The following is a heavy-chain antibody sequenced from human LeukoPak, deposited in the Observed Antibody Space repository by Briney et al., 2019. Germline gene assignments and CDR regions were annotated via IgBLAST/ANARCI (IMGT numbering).Heavy chain of an antibody. CDR2: ITPNSGGT. CDR3: ARSSIGLGFFDY. Sequence: ASVKVSCKASGYTFTGFYLHWVRQAPGQGLEWMGWITPNSGGTDYALKFQGRVTMTRDTSISTAYMELTGLRSGGTAVYYCARSSIGLGFFDYWGQGTLVTVSS. J-gene: IGHJ4*02. V-gene: IGHV1-2*02. D-gene: IGHD2/OR15-2a*01. CDR1: GYTFTGFY.